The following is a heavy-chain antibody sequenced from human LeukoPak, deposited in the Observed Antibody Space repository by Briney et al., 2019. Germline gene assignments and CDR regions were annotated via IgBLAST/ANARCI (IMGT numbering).Heavy chain of an antibody. V-gene: IGHV4-4*07. CDR3: ARFSLGIAVAGTGEAFDI. Sequence: SETLSLTCTVSGGSLSSYYWSWLRQPAGKGLEWIGRIYTSGSTNYNPSLKSRVTMSVDTSKNQFSLKLSSVTAADTAMYYCARFSLGIAVAGTGEAFDIWGQGTMVTVSS. CDR2: IYTSGST. D-gene: IGHD6-19*01. J-gene: IGHJ3*02. CDR1: GGSLSSYY.